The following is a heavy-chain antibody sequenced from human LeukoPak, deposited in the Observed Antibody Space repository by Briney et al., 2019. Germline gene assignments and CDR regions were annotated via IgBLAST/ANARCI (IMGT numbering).Heavy chain of an antibody. D-gene: IGHD2-21*02. CDR3: ASATYCSGDCYAFFDD. CDR1: GFTVSSKY. CDR2: IYSGGNT. J-gene: IGHJ4*02. V-gene: IGHV3-66*02. Sequence: GGSLRLSCAASGFTVSSKYMSWVRQAPGQGLEWVSSIYSGGNTYYADSVKGRFTISRDNSKNTVYLQMNSLGAEDTAVYCCASATYCSGDCYAFFDDWGQGTLVTVSS.